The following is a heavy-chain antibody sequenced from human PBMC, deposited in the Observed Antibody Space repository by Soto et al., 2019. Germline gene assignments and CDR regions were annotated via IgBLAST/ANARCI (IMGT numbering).Heavy chain of an antibody. J-gene: IGHJ4*02. CDR3: ARVGSGGVSLWSEKSYYFDY. D-gene: IGHD3-3*01. V-gene: IGHV4-31*03. CDR2: IYYSGST. Sequence: QVQLQESGPGLVKPSQTLSLTCTVSGGSISSGGYYWSWIRQHPGKGLEWIGYIYYSGSTYYNPSLKSRVTISVDTSKNQFSLKLSSVTAADTAVYYCARVGSGGVSLWSEKSYYFDYWGQGTLVTVSS. CDR1: GGSISSGGYY.